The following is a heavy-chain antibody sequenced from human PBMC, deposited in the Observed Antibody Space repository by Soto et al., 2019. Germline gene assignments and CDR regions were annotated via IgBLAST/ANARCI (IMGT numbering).Heavy chain of an antibody. CDR3: ATLYGSGTLYYYYGMDV. CDR2: IYYSGST. V-gene: IGHV4-59*08. Sequence: SETLSLTCTVSGGSISSYYWSWIRQPPGKGLEWIGYIYYSGSTNYNPSLKSRVTISVDTSKNQFSLKLSSVTAADTAVYYCATLYGSGTLYYYYGMDVWGQGTTVTVSS. J-gene: IGHJ6*02. CDR1: GGSISSYY. D-gene: IGHD3-10*01.